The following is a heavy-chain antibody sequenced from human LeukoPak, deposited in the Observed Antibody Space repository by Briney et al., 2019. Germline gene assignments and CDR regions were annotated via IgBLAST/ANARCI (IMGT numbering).Heavy chain of an antibody. J-gene: IGHJ4*02. D-gene: IGHD1-26*01. CDR2: INPSGGIT. CDR3: ARVSVGATMLAYFGY. CDR1: GYTFTSYY. V-gene: IGHV1-46*01. Sequence: ASVKVSCKASGYTFTSYYMHWVRQAPGQGLEWMGIINPSGGITNYAQKFQGRVTMTRDMSTSTVYMELSSLRSEDTAVYYCARVSVGATMLAYFGYWGQGTLVTVSS.